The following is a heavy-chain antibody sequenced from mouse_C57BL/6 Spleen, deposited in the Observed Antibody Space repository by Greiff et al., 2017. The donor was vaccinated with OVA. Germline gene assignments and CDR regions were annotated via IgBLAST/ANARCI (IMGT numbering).Heavy chain of an antibody. CDR1: GFSLTSYG. J-gene: IGHJ1*03. Sequence: QVQLKESGPGLVQPSQSLSITCTVSGFSLTSYGVHWVRQSPGKGLEWLGVIWSGGSTDYNAAFISRLSISKYNSKSQVFFKMNSLQADDTAIYYCARTDGYDERDWYFDVWGTGTTVTVSS. CDR3: ARTDGYDERDWYFDV. V-gene: IGHV2-2*01. CDR2: IWSGGST. D-gene: IGHD2-2*01.